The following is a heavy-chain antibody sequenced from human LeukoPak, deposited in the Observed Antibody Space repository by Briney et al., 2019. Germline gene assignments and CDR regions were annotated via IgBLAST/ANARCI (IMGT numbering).Heavy chain of an antibody. CDR3: ARDNSIHERGWWFDP. D-gene: IGHD4-23*01. Sequence: ASALVFCKASAYSFTSNYLHWVRQPPGQGRVGMGLINPRGTSTIYAEKFQGRIIMTRDMSPTTGYVELSSLKSHDTAVYYCARDNSIHERGWWFDPWGQGTLVTVSS. CDR1: AYSFTSNY. J-gene: IGHJ5*02. V-gene: IGHV1-46*01. CDR2: INPRGTST.